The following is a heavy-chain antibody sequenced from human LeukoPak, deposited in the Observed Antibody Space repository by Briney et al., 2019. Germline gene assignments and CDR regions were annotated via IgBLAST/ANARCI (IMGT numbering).Heavy chain of an antibody. CDR1: GGSISSGSFY. J-gene: IGHJ5*02. CDR3: ARVGGLFSWFDP. D-gene: IGHD3-10*01. Sequence: SETLSLTCTVSGGSISSGSFYWNWIRQPPGKGLEWIGEINHSGSTNYNPSLKSRVTISVDTSKNQFSLKLSSVTAADTAVYYCARVGGLFSWFDPWGQGTLVTVSS. CDR2: INHSGST. V-gene: IGHV4-39*07.